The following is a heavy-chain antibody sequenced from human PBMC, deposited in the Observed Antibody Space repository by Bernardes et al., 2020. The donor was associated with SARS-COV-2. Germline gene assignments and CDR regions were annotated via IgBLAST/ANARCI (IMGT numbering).Heavy chain of an antibody. CDR1: GFTFRSYS. V-gene: IGHV3-21*01. D-gene: IGHD6-13*01. CDR3: ASIAAAAWGSYYYYGMDV. CDR2: ISSSSSYI. J-gene: IGHJ6*02. Sequence: VGSLILSCAASGFTFRSYSMNWVRQAPGQGLEWVSSISSSSSYIYYADSVKGRFTISRDNAKNSLYLQMNSLRAEDTAVYYCASIAAAAWGSYYYYGMDVWGQGTTVTVSS.